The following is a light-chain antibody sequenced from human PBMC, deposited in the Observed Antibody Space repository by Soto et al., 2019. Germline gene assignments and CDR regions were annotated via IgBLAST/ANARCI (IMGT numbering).Light chain of an antibody. J-gene: IGLJ2*01. Sequence: QSALTQPASVSGSPGQSITISCTGTSSDVGAYNYVSWYQQHPGKAPKLMIYEVSNRPSGVPNRFSGSKSGNTASPTISGLQAEDEADYYCISYTRNSTLVFGGGTKLTVL. V-gene: IGLV2-14*01. CDR1: SSDVGAYNY. CDR2: EVS. CDR3: ISYTRNSTLV.